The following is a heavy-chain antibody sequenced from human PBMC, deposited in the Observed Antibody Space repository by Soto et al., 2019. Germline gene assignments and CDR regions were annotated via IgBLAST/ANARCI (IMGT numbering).Heavy chain of an antibody. J-gene: IGHJ4*02. CDR3: TRWEEPPLGS. D-gene: IGHD1-26*01. CDR1: GFTVGAYT. CDR2: ISSDGNHK. V-gene: IGHV3-30-3*01. Sequence: QVQLEESGGGVVQPGRSLRLSCAASGFTVGAYTMHWVRQAPGKGLEWVAVISSDGNHKYYTDSVKGRFTISRDTSTKPRTLHMSSLRPEETTVHHCTRWEEPPLGSGGQETRVTVSP.